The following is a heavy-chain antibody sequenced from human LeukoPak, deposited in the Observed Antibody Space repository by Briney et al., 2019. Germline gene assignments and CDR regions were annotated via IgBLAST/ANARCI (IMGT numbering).Heavy chain of an antibody. CDR2: ISYDGSNK. CDR3: AKMSTSWGLDY. V-gene: IGHV3-30*18. J-gene: IGHJ4*02. Sequence: PGGSLRLSCAASGFTFSSYRMHWVRQAPGKGLEWVAVISYDGSNKYYADSVKGRFTISRDNSKNTLYLQMNSLRAEDTAVYYCAKMSTSWGLDYWGQGTLVTVSS. CDR1: GFTFSSYR. D-gene: IGHD2-2*01.